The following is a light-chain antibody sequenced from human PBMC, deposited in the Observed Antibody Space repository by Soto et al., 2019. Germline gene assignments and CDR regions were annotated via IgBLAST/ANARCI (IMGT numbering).Light chain of an antibody. J-gene: IGKJ1*01. CDR2: DAS. Sequence: EIVLTQSPGTLSLSPGERATLSCRASQSVSSYLAWYQQKPGQAPRILIYDASNRATGIPARFSGSGSGTEFTLTINSLQSEDFAVYYCQQYNNWPRTFGQGTKVDIK. CDR3: QQYNNWPRT. V-gene: IGKV3D-15*01. CDR1: QSVSSY.